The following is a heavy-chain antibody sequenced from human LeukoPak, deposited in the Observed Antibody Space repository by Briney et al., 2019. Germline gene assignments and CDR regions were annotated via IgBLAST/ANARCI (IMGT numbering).Heavy chain of an antibody. Sequence: PGGSLRLSCAASGLTFSTYSMNWVRQAPGKGLEWFSYIISHIRTIYYADSVKGRFTISRDNAKNSLFLQMDSLRAEDTAVYYCASLLRDILPFFDYWGQGTLVTVSS. CDR1: GLTFSTYS. CDR2: IISHIRTI. V-gene: IGHV3-48*01. J-gene: IGHJ4*02. CDR3: ASLLRDILPFFDY.